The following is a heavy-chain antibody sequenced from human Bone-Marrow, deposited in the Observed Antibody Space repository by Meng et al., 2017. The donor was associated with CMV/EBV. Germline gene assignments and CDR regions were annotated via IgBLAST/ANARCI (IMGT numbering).Heavy chain of an antibody. D-gene: IGHD3-10*01. V-gene: IGHV3-48*03. CDR1: GFTFSSYE. Sequence: GESLKISCVVSGFTFSSYEMNWVRQAPGKGLEWVSYISSSGSTIYYADSVKGRFTISRDNAKNSLYRQINSLRAEDTAVYYCVREWWVRGVIITCGYYYGMDLWARGTTGTV. CDR2: ISSSGSTI. CDR3: VREWWVRGVIITCGYYYGMDL. J-gene: IGHJ6*02.